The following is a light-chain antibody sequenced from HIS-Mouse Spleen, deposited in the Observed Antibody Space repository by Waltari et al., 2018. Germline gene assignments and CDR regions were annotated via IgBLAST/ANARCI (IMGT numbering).Light chain of an antibody. J-gene: IGLJ1*01. CDR1: SSNIGAGYD. CDR3: QSYDSSLSAHYV. CDR2: GNS. Sequence: QSVLTQPPSVSGAPGQRVTISCTGSSSNIGAGYDEPWYQQLPGTAPKLLIYGNSNRPSGVPDRFSGSKSGTSASLAITGLQAEDEADYYCQSYDSSLSAHYVFGTGTKVTVL. V-gene: IGLV1-40*01.